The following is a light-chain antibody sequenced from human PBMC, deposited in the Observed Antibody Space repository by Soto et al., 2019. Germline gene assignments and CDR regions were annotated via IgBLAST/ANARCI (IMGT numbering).Light chain of an antibody. V-gene: IGLV1-44*01. CDR1: SSNIGDNT. J-gene: IGLJ2*01. Sequence: QLVLTQPPSASGTPGQGVTISCSGSSSNIGDNTVDWYQQLPGMAPKLLIYANNQRPSGVPDRFSGSKSGTSASLAISGLQSEDEADYYCAAWDDNLNGVVFGGGTQLTVL. CDR3: AAWDDNLNGVV. CDR2: ANN.